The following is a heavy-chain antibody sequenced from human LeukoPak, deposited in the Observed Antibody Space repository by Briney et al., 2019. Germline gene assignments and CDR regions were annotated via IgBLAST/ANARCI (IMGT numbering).Heavy chain of an antibody. J-gene: IGHJ4*02. CDR2: IRSKANSYAT. CDR3: TSPPTASVDY. D-gene: IGHD5-18*01. Sequence: PGGSLKLSCAASGFTFSGSAMHWVRQASGKGLEWVGRIRSKANSYATAYAASVKGRFTISRDDSKNTAYLQMNSLKTEDTAVYCCTSPPTASVDYWGQGTLVTVSS. CDR1: GFTFSGSA. V-gene: IGHV3-73*01.